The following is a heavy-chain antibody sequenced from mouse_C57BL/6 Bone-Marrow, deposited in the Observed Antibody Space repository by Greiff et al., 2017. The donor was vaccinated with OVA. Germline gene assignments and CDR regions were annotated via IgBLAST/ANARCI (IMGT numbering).Heavy chain of an antibody. CDR2: ISDGGSYT. CDR1: GFTFSSYA. V-gene: IGHV5-4*01. J-gene: IGHJ1*03. CDR3: AREEDVYWYFDV. Sequence: EVKLVESGGGLVKPGGSLKLSCAASGFTFSSYAMSWVRQTPEKRLEWVATISDGGSYTYYPDNVKGRFTISRDNAKNNLYLQMSHLKSEDTAMYYCAREEDVYWYFDVWGTGTTVTVSS.